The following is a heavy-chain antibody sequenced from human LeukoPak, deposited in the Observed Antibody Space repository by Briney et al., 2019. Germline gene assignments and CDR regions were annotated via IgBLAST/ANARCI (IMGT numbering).Heavy chain of an antibody. J-gene: IGHJ4*02. CDR2: ICYDGSNK. CDR1: GFTFSSYG. D-gene: IGHD3-22*01. Sequence: GGSLRLSCAASGFTFSSYGMHWVRQAPGKGLEWVAVICYDGSNKYYADSVKGRFTISRDNSKNTLYLQMNSLRAEDTAVYYCARDHVSGYYYWIEYYFDYWGQGTLVTVSS. V-gene: IGHV3-33*01. CDR3: ARDHVSGYYYWIEYYFDY.